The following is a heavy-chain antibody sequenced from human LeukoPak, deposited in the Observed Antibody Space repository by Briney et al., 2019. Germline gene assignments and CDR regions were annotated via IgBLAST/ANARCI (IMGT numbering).Heavy chain of an antibody. D-gene: IGHD2-2*01. J-gene: IGHJ4*02. CDR3: ARGLVVPAAMPFDY. Sequence: SQTLSLTCTVSGGSISSGDYYWSWIRQPPGKGLEWIGYIYYSGSTYYNPSLKSRVTISVDTSKNQFSLKLSSVTAADTAVYYCARGLVVPAAMPFDYWGQGTLVTVSS. CDR1: GGSISSGDYY. V-gene: IGHV4-30-4*01. CDR2: IYYSGST.